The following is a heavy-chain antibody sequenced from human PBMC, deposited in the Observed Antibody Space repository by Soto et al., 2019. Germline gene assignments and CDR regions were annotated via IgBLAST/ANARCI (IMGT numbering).Heavy chain of an antibody. CDR2: TYYRSKWYN. J-gene: IGHJ4*02. V-gene: IGHV6-1*01. CDR1: GDSVSSKSDA. Sequence: SQTLSLTCVISGDSVSSKSDAWNWIRQSPSRGLEWLGRTYYRSKWYNEYAVSVKSRIIINPDTSKNQFSLQLNSVTPEDTAVYYCARSGNEGAVDYWGQGTLVTVSS. D-gene: IGHD1-26*01. CDR3: ARSGNEGAVDY.